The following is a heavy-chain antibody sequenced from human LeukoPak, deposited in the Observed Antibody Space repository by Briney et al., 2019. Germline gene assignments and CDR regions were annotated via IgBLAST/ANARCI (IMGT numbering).Heavy chain of an antibody. V-gene: IGHV1-69*06. CDR2: IIPIFGTA. Sequence: SVKVSCKASGYTFTSYGISWVRQAPGQGLEWMGGIIPIFGTANYAQKFQGRVTITADKSTSTAYMELSSLRSEDTAVYYCARDQGSYGDFDYWGQGTLVTVSS. D-gene: IGHD4/OR15-4a*01. CDR1: GYTFTSYG. CDR3: ARDQGSYGDFDY. J-gene: IGHJ4*02.